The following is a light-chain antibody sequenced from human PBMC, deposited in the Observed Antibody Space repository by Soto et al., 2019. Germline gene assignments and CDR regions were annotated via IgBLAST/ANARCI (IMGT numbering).Light chain of an antibody. CDR1: SSEVGGYNY. CDR3: STYTSINTHVV. Sequence: QSALTQPASVSGSPGQSITISCTGTSSEVGGYNYVSWYQQHPGKAPILMIYEVSNRPSGVSNRFAGSNAGNTASLTISGLQAEDEAEYYCSTYTSINTHVVFGGGTKLTVL. J-gene: IGLJ2*01. CDR2: EVS. V-gene: IGLV2-14*01.